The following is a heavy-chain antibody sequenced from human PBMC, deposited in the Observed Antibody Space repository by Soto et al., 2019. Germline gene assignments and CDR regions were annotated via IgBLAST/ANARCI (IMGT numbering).Heavy chain of an antibody. D-gene: IGHD3-9*01. J-gene: IGHJ4*02. CDR3: ARGREYYDILTGQLDY. CDR2: IYYSGST. Sequence: SETLSLTCTVSGGSISSSSYYWGWIRQPPGKGLEWIGSIYYSGSTYYNPSLKSRVTISVDTSKNQFSLKLSSVTAADTAVYYCARGREYYDILTGQLDYWGQGTLVTVSS. CDR1: GGSISSSSYY. V-gene: IGHV4-39*01.